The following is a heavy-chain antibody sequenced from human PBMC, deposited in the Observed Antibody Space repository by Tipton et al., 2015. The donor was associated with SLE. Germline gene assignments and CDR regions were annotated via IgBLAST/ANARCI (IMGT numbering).Heavy chain of an antibody. CDR3: VVCSPSSCSYFDY. J-gene: IGHJ4*02. CDR1: GGSITNYY. D-gene: IGHD2-2*01. Sequence: TLPLTCTVSGGSITNYYWGWVRQPAGKGLEWIGRICCGGSTKYNPSLDSRVSLSVDASKDQFSLKLSSVTAADTAVYYCVVCSPSSCSYFDYWGQGTLVTVSS. CDR2: ICCGGST. V-gene: IGHV4-4*07.